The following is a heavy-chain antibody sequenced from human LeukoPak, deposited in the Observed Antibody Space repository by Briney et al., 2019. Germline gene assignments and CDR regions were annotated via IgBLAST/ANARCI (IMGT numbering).Heavy chain of an antibody. J-gene: IGHJ6*03. Sequence: SETLSLTRAVYGGSFSGYYWTWIRQTPEKGLEWIGEMNPSGSTNYNPSLKSRVTIPVDTSKNQFSLELSSVTAADTAVYYCARGRQDVTMIVVVMTAVSYYLDVWGKGTTVTVS. D-gene: IGHD3-22*01. CDR1: GGSFSGYY. V-gene: IGHV4-34*01. CDR3: ARGRQDVTMIVVVMTAVSYYLDV. CDR2: MNPSGST.